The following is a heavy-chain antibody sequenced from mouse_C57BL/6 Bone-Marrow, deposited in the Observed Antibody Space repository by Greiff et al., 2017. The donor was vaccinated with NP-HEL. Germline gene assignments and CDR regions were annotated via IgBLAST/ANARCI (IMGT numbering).Heavy chain of an antibody. CDR3: TRSRNSGGYWYFDV. CDR1: GYTFTDYE. D-gene: IGHD4-1*01. CDR2: IDPETGGT. Sequence: QVQLQQSGAELVRPGASVTLSCKASGYTFTDYEMHWVKQTPVHGLEWIGAIDPETGGTAYNQKFKGKAILTADKSSSTAYMELRSLTSEDSAVYYCTRSRNSGGYWYFDVWGTGTTVTVSS. V-gene: IGHV1-15*01. J-gene: IGHJ1*03.